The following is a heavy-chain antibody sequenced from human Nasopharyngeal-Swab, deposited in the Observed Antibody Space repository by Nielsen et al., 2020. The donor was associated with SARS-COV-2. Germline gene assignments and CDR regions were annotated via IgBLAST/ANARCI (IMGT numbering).Heavy chain of an antibody. J-gene: IGHJ6*03. CDR2: ISGDGSAT. CDR3: AREETRYCSSTSCYYMDV. CDR1: GFNSSSYW. D-gene: IGHD2-2*01. Sequence: GGSLRLSCVASGFNSSSYWMNWVRQVPGKGLVWVSRISGDGSATSYADAVQGRFIISRDNAKNSLYLQMNSLRAEDTAVYYCAREETRYCSSTSCYYMDVWGKGTTVTVSS. V-gene: IGHV3-74*01.